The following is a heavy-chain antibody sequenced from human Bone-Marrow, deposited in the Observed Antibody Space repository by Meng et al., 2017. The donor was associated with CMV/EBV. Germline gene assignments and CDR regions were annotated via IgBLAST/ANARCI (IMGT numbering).Heavy chain of an antibody. CDR3: AREPPTDCSSTSCRYYYGMDV. CDR2: IYSGGST. Sequence: GESLKISCAASGFTVSSNYMSWVRQAPGKGLEWVSVIYSGGSTYYADSVKGRFTISRDNSKNTLYLQMNSLRAEDTAVYYCAREPPTDCSSTSCRYYYGMDVWGQGTTVTVSS. V-gene: IGHV3-53*01. J-gene: IGHJ6*02. D-gene: IGHD2-2*01. CDR1: GFTVSSNY.